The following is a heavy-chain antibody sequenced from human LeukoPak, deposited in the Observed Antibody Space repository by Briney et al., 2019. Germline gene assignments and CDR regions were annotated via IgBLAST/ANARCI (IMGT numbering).Heavy chain of an antibody. CDR1: GGSFSGYY. D-gene: IGHD3-9*01. CDR2: INHSGST. Sequence: ASETLSLTCAVYGGSFSGYYWSWIRQPPGTGLEWIGEINHSGSTNYNPSLKSRVTISVDTSKNQFSLKLSSVTAADTAVYYCARGLLTGYYNRYYYYGMDVWGQGTTVTVSS. V-gene: IGHV4-34*01. CDR3: ARGLLTGYYNRYYYYGMDV. J-gene: IGHJ6*02.